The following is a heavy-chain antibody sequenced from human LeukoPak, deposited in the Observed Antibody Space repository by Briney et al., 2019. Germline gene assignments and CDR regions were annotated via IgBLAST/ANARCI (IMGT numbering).Heavy chain of an antibody. D-gene: IGHD4-17*01. CDR3: ARINYGDYGLYYFDY. CDR1: GYIFTNYW. CDR2: MYPGDSDT. J-gene: IGHJ4*02. Sequence: GESLKVSCKGSGYIFTNYWIRWVRQMPGKGLEWMGIMYPGDSDTRYSPSFQGQVTISTDKSISTAYLQWSSLKASDTAMYYCARINYGDYGLYYFDYWGQGTLVTVSS. V-gene: IGHV5-51*01.